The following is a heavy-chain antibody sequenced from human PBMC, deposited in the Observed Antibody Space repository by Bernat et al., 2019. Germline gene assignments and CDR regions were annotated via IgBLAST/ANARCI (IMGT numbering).Heavy chain of an antibody. CDR3: ARGVDMVRTIDY. D-gene: IGHD3-10*01. CDR2: IYYSGST. CDR1: GGSISSGGYY. V-gene: IGHV4-31*03. Sequence: QVQLQESGPGLVKPSQTLSLTCTVAGGSISSGGYYWSWIRQHPGKGLEWIGYIYYSGSTYYNPSLKSRVTISVDTSKHQFSQKLSSVTAADTAVYYCARGVDMVRTIDYWGQGTLVTVSS. J-gene: IGHJ4*02.